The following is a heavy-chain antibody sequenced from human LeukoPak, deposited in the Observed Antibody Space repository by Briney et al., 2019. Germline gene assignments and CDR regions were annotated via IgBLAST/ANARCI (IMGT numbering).Heavy chain of an antibody. Sequence: GRSLRLSCAASGFTFSSYTMTWVRQAPGKGLEWVSHISPSGSTYYADSVKGRFTISRDNAKTSLYLQMNSLRAEDTAVYYCARLGSTPFDYWGQGTLVTVSS. D-gene: IGHD3-16*01. J-gene: IGHJ4*02. V-gene: IGHV3-48*01. CDR3: ARLGSTPFDY. CDR1: GFTFSSYT. CDR2: ISPSGST.